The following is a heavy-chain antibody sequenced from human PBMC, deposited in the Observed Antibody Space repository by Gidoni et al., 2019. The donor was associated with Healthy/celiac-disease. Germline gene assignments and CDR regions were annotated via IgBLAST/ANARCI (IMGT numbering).Heavy chain of an antibody. Sequence: EVQLLESGGGLVQPGGRLRLSCAASGFTFSSYAISWVRQAPGKGVEWVSAISGSGGSTYYADSVKGRFTISRDNSKNTLYLQMNSLRAEDTAVYYCAKDYLFRGGGFDPWGQGTLVTVSS. D-gene: IGHD3-10*01. CDR3: AKDYLFRGGGFDP. CDR2: ISGSGGST. V-gene: IGHV3-23*01. J-gene: IGHJ5*02. CDR1: GFTFSSYA.